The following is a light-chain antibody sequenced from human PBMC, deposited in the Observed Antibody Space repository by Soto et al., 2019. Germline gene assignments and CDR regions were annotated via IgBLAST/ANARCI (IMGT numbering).Light chain of an antibody. CDR1: QSISRW. V-gene: IGKV1-5*03. J-gene: IGKJ1*01. Sequence: DIKMTQSPSTLPASVGDRLTITCRASQSISRWLAWYQQRPGKGPKLLIYNSSNLQGGVSSRFSGSASGTDFTLTIRGLQTCDCATYYCQQYYSNPWTFGPGTRVDIK. CDR3: QQYYSNPWT. CDR2: NSS.